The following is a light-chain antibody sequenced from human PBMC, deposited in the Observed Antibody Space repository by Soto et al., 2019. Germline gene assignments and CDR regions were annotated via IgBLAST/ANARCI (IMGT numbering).Light chain of an antibody. CDR3: SSYTSSSTHVV. Sequence: QSALTQPASVSGSPGQSITISCTGTSSDVGGYNYVSWYQQHPGKAPKLMIYDVSTRPSGVSNRFSGSKSGNTASLTISGLQAEDEAEYYCSSYTSSSTHVVFGGGTQLTVL. J-gene: IGLJ2*01. CDR1: SSDVGGYNY. CDR2: DVS. V-gene: IGLV2-14*01.